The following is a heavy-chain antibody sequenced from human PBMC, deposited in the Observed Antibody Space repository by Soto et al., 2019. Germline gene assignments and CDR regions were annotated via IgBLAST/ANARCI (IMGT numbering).Heavy chain of an antibody. CDR2: ISYGGGTT. Sequence: GGSLRLSCAASEFTFSNYAMSWVRQAPGKGLEWVSAISYGGGTTYYADSVKGRFTISRDDSKNTAYLQMNSLRTEDTAVYYCTRLVEWGPGDNFEYWGQGTLVTVSS. D-gene: IGHD3-9*01. V-gene: IGHV3-23*01. CDR3: TRLVEWGPGDNFEY. J-gene: IGHJ4*02. CDR1: EFTFSNYA.